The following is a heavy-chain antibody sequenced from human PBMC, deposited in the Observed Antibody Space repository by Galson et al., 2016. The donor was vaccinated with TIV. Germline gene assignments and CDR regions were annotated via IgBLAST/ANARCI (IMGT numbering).Heavy chain of an antibody. V-gene: IGHV3-53*01. CDR2: IYSGGTP. D-gene: IGHD2-15*01. Sequence: LRLSCAASGFAVSSNQMNWVRQAPGKGLEWVSTIYSGGTPEYAGSLKGRFIISRDTLKNTVSLQMNTLRTEDTAVYFCARVQESLAAVEAFDVWGQGTLVTVSS. CDR3: ARVQESLAAVEAFDV. J-gene: IGHJ3*01. CDR1: GFAVSSNQ.